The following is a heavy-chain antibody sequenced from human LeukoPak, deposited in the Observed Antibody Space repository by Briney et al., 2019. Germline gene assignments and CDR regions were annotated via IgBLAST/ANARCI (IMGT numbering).Heavy chain of an antibody. CDR1: GFTFSSYW. CDR3: ARDLSVGAKPDLGFDY. D-gene: IGHD1-26*01. J-gene: IGHJ4*02. Sequence: GGSLRLSCAASGFTFSSYWMHWVRQAPGKGLVWVSRINSDGSSTSYADSVKGRFTISRDNAKNSLYLQMNSLRAEDTAVYYCARDLSVGAKPDLGFDYWGQGSLVTVSS. CDR2: INSDGSST. V-gene: IGHV3-74*01.